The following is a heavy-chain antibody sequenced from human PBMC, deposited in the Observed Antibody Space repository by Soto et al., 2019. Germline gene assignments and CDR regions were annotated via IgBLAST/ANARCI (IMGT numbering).Heavy chain of an antibody. CDR3: VKNSGWFNT. CDR1: GFTFGTTD. J-gene: IGHJ5*02. V-gene: IGHV3-23*01. CDR2: IDGSGGIT. D-gene: IGHD3-10*01. Sequence: QLLQSGGGLVQPGGSLTLSCAASGFTFGTTDMSWVRQAPGEGLEWVSTIDGSGGITYYADSVQGRFTISRDNSRKTVYLQMNSLRGDDTALYYCVKNSGWFNTWGQGALVTVSS.